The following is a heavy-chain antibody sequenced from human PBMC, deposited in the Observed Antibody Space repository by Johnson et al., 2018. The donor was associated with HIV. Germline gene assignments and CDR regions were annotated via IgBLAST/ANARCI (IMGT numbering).Heavy chain of an antibody. CDR2: IYSGGST. CDR3: ARDHSRDEAFDI. J-gene: IGHJ3*02. D-gene: IGHD5-24*01. V-gene: IGHV3-30*14. Sequence: QVQLVESGGGVVQPGRSLRLSCAASGFTFSSYAMHWVRQAPGKGLEWVAVIYSGGSTYYADSVKGRFNISRDNSKNTLYLQMNSLRAEDTAVYYCARDHSRDEAFDIWGQGTMVTVSS. CDR1: GFTFSSYA.